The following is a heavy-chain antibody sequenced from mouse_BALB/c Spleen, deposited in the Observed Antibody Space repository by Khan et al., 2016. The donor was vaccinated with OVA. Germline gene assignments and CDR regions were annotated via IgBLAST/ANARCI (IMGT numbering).Heavy chain of an antibody. CDR1: GYSITSDYA. CDR3: SRDGSRYNYAMDY. J-gene: IGHJ4*01. V-gene: IGHV3-2*02. CDR2: ISYSGST. D-gene: IGHD2-3*01. Sequence: EVQLQESGPGLVKPSQSLSLTCTVTGYSITSDYAWNWIRQFPGNKLEWMGYISYSGSTNYNPALKSRISITRDTSKNQFFLQLNSVTTEDTATYYYSRDGSRYNYAMDYWGQGTSGTVSS.